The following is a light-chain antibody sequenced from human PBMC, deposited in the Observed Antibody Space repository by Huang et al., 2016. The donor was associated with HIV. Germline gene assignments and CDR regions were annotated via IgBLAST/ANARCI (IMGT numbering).Light chain of an antibody. CDR1: HYISTF. V-gene: IGKV1-27*01. CDR2: GAS. CDR3: QKYDSAPRT. Sequence: DIEMTQSPPSLSASIGDRVTLTCRASHYISTFLAWYQQKPGSPPKLLIYGASIVQSGVPSRFSGSGSGTDFTLTINSLQPEDVANYYCQKYDSAPRTFGQGTKVEVK. J-gene: IGKJ1*01.